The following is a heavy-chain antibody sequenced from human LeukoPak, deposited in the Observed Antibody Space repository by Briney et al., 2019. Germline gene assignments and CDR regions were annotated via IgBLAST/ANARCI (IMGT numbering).Heavy chain of an antibody. CDR3: VRSVVVVAATPTHFDL. J-gene: IGHJ2*01. V-gene: IGHV3-9*01. CDR1: EFKFDDYA. CDR2: ISWSSSHM. Sequence: GGSLRLSCAAAEFKFDDYAMHWVRQGPGKGLEWVAGISWSSSHMEYAESVKGRFTISRDNARNALYLQMDGLRRDDTALYYCVRSVVVVAATPTHFDLWGRGTQVIVSS. D-gene: IGHD2-15*01.